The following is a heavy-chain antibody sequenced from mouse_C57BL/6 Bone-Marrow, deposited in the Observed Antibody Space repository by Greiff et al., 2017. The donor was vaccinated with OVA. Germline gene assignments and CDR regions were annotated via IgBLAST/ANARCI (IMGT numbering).Heavy chain of an antibody. V-gene: IGHV5-4*01. Sequence: EVKLQESGGGLVKPGGSLKLSCAASGFTFSSYAMSWVRQTPEKRLEWVATISDGGSYTYYPDNVKGRFTISRDNAKNNLYLQMSHLKSEDTAMYYCAREAYWGQGTTLTVSS. CDR1: GFTFSSYA. CDR2: ISDGGSYT. CDR3: AREAY. J-gene: IGHJ2*01.